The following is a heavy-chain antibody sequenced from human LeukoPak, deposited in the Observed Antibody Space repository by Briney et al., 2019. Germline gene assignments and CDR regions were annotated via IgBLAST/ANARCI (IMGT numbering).Heavy chain of an antibody. CDR2: ISGSGGST. D-gene: IGHD2-2*01. V-gene: IGHV3-23*01. J-gene: IGHJ5*02. CDR3: ARYCSSTSCYGNWFNP. CDR1: GFTFSSYA. Sequence: GGSLRLSCVASGFTFSSYAMSWVRQAPGKGLEWVSAISGSGGSTYYADSVKGRFTISRDNSKNTLYLQMNSLRAEDTAVYYCARYCSSTSCYGNWFNPWGQGTLVTVSS.